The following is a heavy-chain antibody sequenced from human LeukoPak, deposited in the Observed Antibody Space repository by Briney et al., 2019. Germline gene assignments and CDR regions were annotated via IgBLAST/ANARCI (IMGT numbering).Heavy chain of an antibody. Sequence: SGTLSLTCAVSGGSISSSNWWSWVRQPPGKGLEWIGEIYHSGSTNYNPSLKSRVTISVDKSKNQFSLKLSSVTAADTAVYYCARFEWGETIFGVGNWFDPWGQGTLVTVSS. V-gene: IGHV4-4*02. D-gene: IGHD3-3*01. CDR1: GGSISSSNW. CDR2: IYHSGST. CDR3: ARFEWGETIFGVGNWFDP. J-gene: IGHJ5*02.